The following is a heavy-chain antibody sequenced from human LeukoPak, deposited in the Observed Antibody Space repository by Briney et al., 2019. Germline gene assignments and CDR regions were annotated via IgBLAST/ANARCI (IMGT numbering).Heavy chain of an antibody. V-gene: IGHV1-69*13. D-gene: IGHD3-22*01. CDR1: GGTFSSYA. J-gene: IGHJ4*02. Sequence: ASVKVSYKASGGTFSSYAISWVRQAPGQGLEWMGGIIPIFGTANYAQKFQGRVTITADESTSTAYMELSSLRSEDTAVYYCARSSYYYDSSGLDYWGQGTLVTVSS. CDR3: ARSSYYYDSSGLDY. CDR2: IIPIFGTA.